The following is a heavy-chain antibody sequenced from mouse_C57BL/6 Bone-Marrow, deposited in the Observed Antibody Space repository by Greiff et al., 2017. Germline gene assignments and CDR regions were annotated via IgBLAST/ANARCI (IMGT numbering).Heavy chain of an antibody. Sequence: VQLQQSGAELVMPGASVKLSCKASGYTFTSYWMHWVKQRPGQGLEWIGAIYPGNGDTSYNQKFKGKATLTADKSSSTAYMQLSSLTSEDSAVYYCAWNWAFYWYFDVWGTGTTVTVSS. CDR2: IYPGNGDT. J-gene: IGHJ1*03. V-gene: IGHV1-87*01. CDR3: AWNWAFYWYFDV. CDR1: GYTFTSYW. D-gene: IGHD4-1*01.